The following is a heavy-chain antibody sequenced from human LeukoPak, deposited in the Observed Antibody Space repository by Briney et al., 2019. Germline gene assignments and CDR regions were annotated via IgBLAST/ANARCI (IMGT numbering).Heavy chain of an antibody. CDR1: GYTFTDYY. CDR2: INPKRRGT. J-gene: IGHJ4*02. Sequence: ASVKVSCKASGYTFTDYYIHWVRQAPGQGLEWMGWINPKRRGTNYAQAFQGRATMTRDTPISTVYMELNSLRSEDTAVYYCARWIAVAGSVVGDYWGQGTLVTVSS. D-gene: IGHD6-19*01. CDR3: ARWIAVAGSVVGDY. V-gene: IGHV1-2*02.